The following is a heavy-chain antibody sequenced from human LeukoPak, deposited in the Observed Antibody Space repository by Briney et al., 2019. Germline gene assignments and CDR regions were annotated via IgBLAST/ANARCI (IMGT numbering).Heavy chain of an antibody. CDR1: GVSPSGDY. CDR2: IYTSGTT. J-gene: IGHJ6*02. D-gene: IGHD3-10*01. CDR3: ARARASGYYGMDV. V-gene: IGHV4-4*07. Sequence: SETLSLTCTVSGVSPSGDYWSWIRQPAGKGLEWIGRIYTSGTTNYNPSLKSRVTMSVDTSKNQFSLKLSSVTAADTAVYYCARARASGYYGMDVWGQGTTVTVSS.